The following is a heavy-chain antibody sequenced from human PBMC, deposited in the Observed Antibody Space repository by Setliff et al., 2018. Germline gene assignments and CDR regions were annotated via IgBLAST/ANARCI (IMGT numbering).Heavy chain of an antibody. CDR1: GYTFTDFG. J-gene: IGHJ4*02. CDR2: INNYNMNT. CDR3: ARINFYVSSGYYYAPEL. V-gene: IGHV1-18*01. Sequence: ASVKVSCKASGYTFTDFGINWVRQAPGQGLEWMGWINNYNMNTNYPQKFLGRVTVTTDTSTTTAYMELRSLRADDTAVYYCARINFYVSSGYYYAPELWGQGTTVTVSS. D-gene: IGHD3-22*01.